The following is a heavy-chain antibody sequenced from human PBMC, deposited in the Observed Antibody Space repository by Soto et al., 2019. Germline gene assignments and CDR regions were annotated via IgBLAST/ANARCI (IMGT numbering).Heavy chain of an antibody. Sequence: SVKVSCKASGGTFSSYAISWVRQAPGQGLEWMGGIIPIFGTANYAQKFQGRVTITADESTSTAYMELSSLRSEDTAVYYCARGNPLKEYSGYDFPYWGQGTLVTVS. D-gene: IGHD5-12*01. J-gene: IGHJ4*02. CDR3: ARGNPLKEYSGYDFPY. CDR1: GGTFSSYA. V-gene: IGHV1-69*13. CDR2: IIPIFGTA.